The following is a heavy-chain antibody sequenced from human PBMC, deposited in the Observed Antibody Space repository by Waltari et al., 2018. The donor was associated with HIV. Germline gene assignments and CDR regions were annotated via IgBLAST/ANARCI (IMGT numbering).Heavy chain of an antibody. D-gene: IGHD7-27*01. J-gene: IGHJ6*02. CDR2: RSQGGCWT. CDR3: VRADYWGCFSDYHYGLDV. V-gene: IGHV3-7*01. Sequence: EEQMLESGGGLVQPGGSLRLSCGAPGFTFSRYWMIWVRAAPGKVTEWVARRSQGGCWTVGVDAGRGGFTVSGDDANGSLYLHMRYLRAKYTCVYYCVRADYWGCFSDYHYGLDVWGQATTVIVSS. CDR1: GFTFSRYW.